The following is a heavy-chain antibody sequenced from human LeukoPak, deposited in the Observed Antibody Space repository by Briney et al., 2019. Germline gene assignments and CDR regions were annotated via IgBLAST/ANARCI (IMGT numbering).Heavy chain of an antibody. Sequence: GESLKISCKGSGCSFTSYWIGWVRQMPGKGLEWMGIIYPGDSDTRYSPSFQGQVTISADKSISTAYLQWSSLKASDTAMYYRSRRGGRIAEQPNGMDVCEKGTTVTVSS. CDR2: IYPGDSDT. CDR1: GCSFTSYW. CDR3: SRRGGRIAEQPNGMDV. V-gene: IGHV5-51*01. J-gene: IGHJ6*01. D-gene: IGHD6-13*01.